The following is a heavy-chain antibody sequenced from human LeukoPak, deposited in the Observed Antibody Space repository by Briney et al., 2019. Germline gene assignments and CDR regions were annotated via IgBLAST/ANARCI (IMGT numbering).Heavy chain of an antibody. V-gene: IGHV3-53*01. CDR2: IYSGGRT. Sequence: AGGSLRLSCAASGFTVSSNYMNWVRQAPGKGLEWVSVIYSGGRTYYTDSVKGRFTISRDNSKNTLYLQMNSLRARDTAVYYCARDLDYGSGSFDPWGQGTLVTVSS. D-gene: IGHD3-10*01. J-gene: IGHJ5*02. CDR1: GFTVSSNY. CDR3: ARDLDYGSGSFDP.